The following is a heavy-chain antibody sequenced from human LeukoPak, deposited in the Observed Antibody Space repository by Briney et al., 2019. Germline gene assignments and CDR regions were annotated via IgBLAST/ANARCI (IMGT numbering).Heavy chain of an antibody. CDR2: MNPNSGNT. CDR1: GYTFTSYD. D-gene: IGHD3-3*01. Sequence: ASVKVSCKASGYTFTSYDINWVRQATGQGLEWMGWMNPNSGNTGYAQKFQGRVTMTRNTSISTAYMELSSPRSEGTAVYYCARSAKVYYDFWSGYYFSYYYGMDVWGQGTTVTVSS. J-gene: IGHJ6*02. CDR3: ARSAKVYYDFWSGYYFSYYYGMDV. V-gene: IGHV1-8*01.